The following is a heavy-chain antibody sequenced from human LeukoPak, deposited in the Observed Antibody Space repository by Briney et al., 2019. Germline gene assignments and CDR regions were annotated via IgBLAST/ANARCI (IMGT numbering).Heavy chain of an antibody. J-gene: IGHJ3*01. Sequence: PGGSLRLSCAASGFTFSNYGMNWVRQAPGKGLEWVSYIGTTTSTIYYADSLKGRFTISRDNAKNSLYPQMNSLRAEDTAVYYCARASRFTMTVVIWGQGTMVTVSS. CDR1: GFTFSNYG. V-gene: IGHV3-48*04. CDR3: ARASRFTMTVVI. CDR2: IGTTTSTI. D-gene: IGHD3-22*01.